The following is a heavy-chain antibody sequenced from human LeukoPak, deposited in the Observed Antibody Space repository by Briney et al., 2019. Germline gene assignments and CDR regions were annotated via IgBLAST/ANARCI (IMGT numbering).Heavy chain of an antibody. D-gene: IGHD3-16*01. J-gene: IGHJ2*01. CDR2: ISGSAVGT. Sequence: GGSLRLSCAASGFAFNLYGMAWVRQAPGKGLEWVSGISGSAVGTYYADSVKGRFTISRDNPKNVLFLQMNNLRVEDTAVYLCAKLGTYWYFDVWGRGTLVTVSS. CDR3: AKLGTYWYFDV. V-gene: IGHV3-23*01. CDR1: GFAFNLYG.